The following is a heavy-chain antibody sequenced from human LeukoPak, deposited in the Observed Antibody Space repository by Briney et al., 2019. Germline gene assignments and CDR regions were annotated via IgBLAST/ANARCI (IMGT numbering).Heavy chain of an antibody. CDR1: GYTFTGYY. V-gene: IGHV1-2*06. J-gene: IGHJ4*02. CDR3: ARDGDLQPEFDY. CDR2: INPNSGGT. Sequence: ASVKVSCKASGYTFTGYYMHWVRQAPGQGLEWMGRINPNSGGTNYAQKFQGRVTMTRDTSISTAYMELSRLRSDDTAVYYCARDGDLQPEFDYWGQGTLVTVPS. D-gene: IGHD1-1*01.